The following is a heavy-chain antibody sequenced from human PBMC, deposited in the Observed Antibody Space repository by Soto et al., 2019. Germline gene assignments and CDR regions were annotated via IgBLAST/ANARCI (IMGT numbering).Heavy chain of an antibody. D-gene: IGHD3-3*01. V-gene: IGHV1-18*01. Sequence: QVQLVQSGAEVKKPGASVKVSCKASGYTFTNSGISWVRQAPGQGLEWMGWISTDNGNTNYAQHLQGRVSMTTDISTSTAYMDLRSLRSDDTAVYYCARDQGITTFGVYSMYYSGMDVWGQGTTVTVSS. CDR1: GYTFTNSG. J-gene: IGHJ6*02. CDR3: ARDQGITTFGVYSMYYSGMDV. CDR2: ISTDNGNT.